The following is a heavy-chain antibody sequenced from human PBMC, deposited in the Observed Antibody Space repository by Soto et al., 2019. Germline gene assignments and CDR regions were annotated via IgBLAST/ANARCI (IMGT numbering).Heavy chain of an antibody. D-gene: IGHD1-20*01. Sequence: QVQLQESGPGLVKPSETLSLTCTVSGGSIGNYYWSWIRQPPGKGLEWIGYIYYSGSTNYNPSLKSRVIISIDMSKNQFSLKLSSVTAADTAVYYCAHHGGWYPLPDYYMNVWGKGTTVTVSS. J-gene: IGHJ6*03. CDR3: AHHGGWYPLPDYYMNV. V-gene: IGHV4-59*08. CDR2: IYYSGST. CDR1: GGSIGNYY.